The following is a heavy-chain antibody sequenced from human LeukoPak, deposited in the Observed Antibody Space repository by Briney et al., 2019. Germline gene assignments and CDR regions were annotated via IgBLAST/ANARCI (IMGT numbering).Heavy chain of an antibody. V-gene: IGHV3-66*01. CDR2: IYSGGST. CDR1: GFTVSSNY. CDR3: ARTVVIATEIDY. Sequence: GGSLRLSCAASGFTVSSNYMSWVRQAPGKGLEWVSVIYSGGSTYYADSVKGRFTISRDNSKNTLYLQMNSLRAEDTAVYYCARTVVIATEIDYWGQGTLVTVSS. D-gene: IGHD2-21*01. J-gene: IGHJ4*02.